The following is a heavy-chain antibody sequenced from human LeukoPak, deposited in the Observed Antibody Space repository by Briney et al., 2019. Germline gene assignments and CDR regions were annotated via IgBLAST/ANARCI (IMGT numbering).Heavy chain of an antibody. D-gene: IGHD3-22*01. CDR3: ARVLYYYDLDAFDI. Sequence: ASVKVSCKASGYTFTGYYMHWVRQAPGQGLEWMGWINPNSGGTNYAQKFQGRVTMTRDMSTSTVYMELSSLRSEDTAVYYCARVLYYYDLDAFDIWGQGTMVTVSS. J-gene: IGHJ3*02. V-gene: IGHV1-2*02. CDR1: GYTFTGYY. CDR2: INPNSGGT.